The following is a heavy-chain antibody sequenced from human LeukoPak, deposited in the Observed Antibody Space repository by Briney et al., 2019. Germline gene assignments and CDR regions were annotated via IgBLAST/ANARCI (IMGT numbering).Heavy chain of an antibody. D-gene: IGHD2-2*01. CDR1: GFTFSDYY. CDR2: ISSSGSTI. V-gene: IGHV3-11*04. J-gene: IGHJ6*03. CDR3: ARMPHYQLLLGYYYYYMDV. Sequence: GSLRLSCAASGFTFSDYYMSWIRQAPGKGLEWVSYISSSGSTIYYADSVKGRFTISRDNAKNSLYLQMNSLRAEDTAVYYCARMPHYQLLLGYYYYYMDVWGKGTTVTVSS.